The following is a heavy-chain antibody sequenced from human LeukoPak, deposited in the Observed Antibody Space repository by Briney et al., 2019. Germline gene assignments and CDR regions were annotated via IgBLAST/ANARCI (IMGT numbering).Heavy chain of an antibody. CDR2: IYPGDSDT. J-gene: IGHJ3*02. CDR3: VRFFSGYKRDAFDI. CDR1: GYSFTSYW. Sequence: GESLKISCKGFGYSFTSYWIGWVRQMPGKGLEWMGMIYPGDSDTKYSPSFQGHVTISGDKSISTAYLQWSSLKASDSAMYYCVRFFSGYKRDAFDIWGQGTMVTVSS. D-gene: IGHD5-12*01. V-gene: IGHV5-51*01.